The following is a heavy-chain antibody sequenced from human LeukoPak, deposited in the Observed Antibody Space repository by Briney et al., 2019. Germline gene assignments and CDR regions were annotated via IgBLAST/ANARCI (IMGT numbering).Heavy chain of an antibody. D-gene: IGHD3-22*01. Sequence: GGSLILSCAASGFSFSNAWMSWVRQAPAKGLELLGRMKSKNSGGTKDCAAPVKGRFTISRDDSKSMPYLHINSLKTEDTAVYYCTKDGCSFYDSTTYYPWGRGTLVTVSS. CDR2: MKSKNSGGTK. CDR1: GFSFSNAW. J-gene: IGHJ4*02. V-gene: IGHV3-15*05. CDR3: TKDGCSFYDSTTYYP.